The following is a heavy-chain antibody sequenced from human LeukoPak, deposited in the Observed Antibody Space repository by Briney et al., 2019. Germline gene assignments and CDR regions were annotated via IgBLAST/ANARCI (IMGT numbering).Heavy chain of an antibody. CDR3: AKYTRAPWSAFDY. CDR2: ISGSGGST. D-gene: IGHD1-1*01. Sequence: GGSLRLPCAASGFTFSSYAMSWVRQAPGKGLEWVSTISGSGGSTYYADSVKGRFTISRDNSKNTLYLQMNSLRAEDTAVYYCAKYTRAPWSAFDYWGQGTQVTVSS. J-gene: IGHJ4*02. V-gene: IGHV3-23*01. CDR1: GFTFSSYA.